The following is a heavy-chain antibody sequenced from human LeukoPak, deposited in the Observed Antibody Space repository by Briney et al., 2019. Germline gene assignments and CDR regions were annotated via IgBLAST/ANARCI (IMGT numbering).Heavy chain of an antibody. Sequence: ASVKVSCKASGGTFSSYAINWVRQATGQGLEWMGWMNPNSGNTGYAQKFQGRVTMTRDTSTSTVYMELSSLRSEDTAVYYCARGLGQSGIHDAFDIWGQGTMVTVSS. J-gene: IGHJ3*02. CDR1: GGTFSSYA. CDR2: MNPNSGNT. D-gene: IGHD3-16*01. CDR3: ARGLGQSGIHDAFDI. V-gene: IGHV1-8*02.